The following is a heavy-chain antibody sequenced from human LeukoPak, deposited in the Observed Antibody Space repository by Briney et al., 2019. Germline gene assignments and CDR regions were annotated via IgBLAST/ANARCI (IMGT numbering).Heavy chain of an antibody. V-gene: IGHV5-51*01. CDR1: GYSFTSYW. D-gene: IGHD5-24*01. CDR2: IYPGDSDT. J-gene: IGHJ5*02. Sequence: GESLKISCKGSGYSFTSYWIGWVRQMPGKGLEWMGIIYPGDSDTRYSPSFQGQVTISADKSISTAYLQWSSLKASDTAMYYCARGVGYSTVHAGVYWFDPWGQGTLVTVSS. CDR3: ARGVGYSTVHAGVYWFDP.